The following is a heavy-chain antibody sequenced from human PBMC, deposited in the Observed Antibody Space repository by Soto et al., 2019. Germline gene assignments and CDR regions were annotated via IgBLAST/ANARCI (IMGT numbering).Heavy chain of an antibody. V-gene: IGHV1-69*12. CDR3: ARDRGSSSSRLFGY. Sequence: QVQLVQSGAEVKKPGSSVKVSCKASGGTFSSYAISWVRQAPGQGLEWMGGIIPNFGTANYAQKFQGRVTITADEATSAGYMELSSLSSEDTAVYYCARDRGSSSSRLFGYWGQGTLVTVSS. CDR1: GGTFSSYA. CDR2: IIPNFGTA. J-gene: IGHJ4*02. D-gene: IGHD6-6*01.